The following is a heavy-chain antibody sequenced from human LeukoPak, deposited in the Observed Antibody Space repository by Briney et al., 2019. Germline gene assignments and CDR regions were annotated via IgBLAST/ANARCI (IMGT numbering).Heavy chain of an antibody. CDR1: GFTFSRFG. V-gene: IGHV3-33*01. CDR2: IWYDGSNQ. J-gene: IGHJ2*01. Sequence: GGSLRPSCAASGFTFSRFGMHWVRQAPGKGLEWVAFIWYDGSNQYYGDSVKGRFTISRDSSKKTVSLQMNSLRADDTAVYFCARDREVTYFDLWGRGTRVTVSS. D-gene: IGHD2-21*02. CDR3: ARDREVTYFDL.